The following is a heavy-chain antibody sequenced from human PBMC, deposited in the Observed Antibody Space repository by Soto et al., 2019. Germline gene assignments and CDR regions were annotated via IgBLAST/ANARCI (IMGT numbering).Heavy chain of an antibody. D-gene: IGHD3-9*01. CDR2: ISYDGSNK. J-gene: IGHJ6*03. CDR1: GFTFSSYG. CDR3: AKNKYYDIRYYYLDV. V-gene: IGHV3-30*18. Sequence: QVQLVESGGGVVQPGRSLRLSCAASGFTFSSYGMHWVRQAPGKGLEWVAVISYDGSNKYYADSVKGRFTISRDNSKNTLYLQMNSLRAEDTAVYYCAKNKYYDIRYYYLDVWGKGTTVTVSS.